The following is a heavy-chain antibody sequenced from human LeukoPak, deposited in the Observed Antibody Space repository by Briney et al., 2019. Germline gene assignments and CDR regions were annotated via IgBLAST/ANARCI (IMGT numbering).Heavy chain of an antibody. CDR1: GFTLSSFW. CDR2: INSDGTDT. D-gene: IGHD3-16*01. Sequence: GGSLRLSCATSGFTLSSFWMHWVRQPPGKGLVWVSRINSDGTDTNYADSAKGRFTISRDNTKNTVYLQMNSLGAEDTAVYYCARGAWGYSVHFDNWGPGALVTVSS. CDR3: ARGAWGYSVHFDN. J-gene: IGHJ4*02. V-gene: IGHV3-74*01.